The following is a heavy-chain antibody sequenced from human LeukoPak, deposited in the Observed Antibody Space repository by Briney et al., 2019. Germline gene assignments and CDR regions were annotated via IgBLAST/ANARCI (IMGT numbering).Heavy chain of an antibody. D-gene: IGHD4-11*01. Sequence: ASVKVSCKASGGTFSSYGLNWVRQAPGQGLEWMGWLSAYSGNTNYAQKLQGRVTMTTDTSTSTAYMELRSLRSDDTAVYYCARSGGDYSNYYFDYWGQGTLVTVSS. CDR1: GGTFSSYG. V-gene: IGHV1-18*01. J-gene: IGHJ4*02. CDR2: LSAYSGNT. CDR3: ARSGGDYSNYYFDY.